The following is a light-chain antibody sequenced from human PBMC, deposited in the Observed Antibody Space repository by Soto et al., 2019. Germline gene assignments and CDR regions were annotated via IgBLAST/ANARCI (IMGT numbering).Light chain of an antibody. V-gene: IGLV2-23*01. CDR1: SSDVGSYNL. J-gene: IGLJ2*01. Sequence: QSALTQPASVSGSPGQSITISCTGTSSDVGSYNLVSWYQQHPGKAPKLVIYEGSKRPSGVSNRFSGSKSGNTASLTISGLQDEDEADYYCCSYAGVSTLVFGGGTKLTVL. CDR2: EGS. CDR3: CSYAGVSTLV.